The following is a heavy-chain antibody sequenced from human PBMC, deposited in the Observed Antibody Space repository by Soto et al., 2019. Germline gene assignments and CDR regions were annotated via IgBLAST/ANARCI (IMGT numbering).Heavy chain of an antibody. CDR2: ISSSGSTI. J-gene: IGHJ4*02. V-gene: IGHV3-11*01. CDR1: GFTFSDYY. Sequence: GGSLRLSCAASGFTFSDYYMSWIRQAPGKGLEWVSYISSSGSTIYYADSVKGRFTISRDNAKNSLYLQMNSLRAEDTAVYYCASPYSSSWYYFDYWGQGTLVTVSS. D-gene: IGHD6-13*01. CDR3: ASPYSSSWYYFDY.